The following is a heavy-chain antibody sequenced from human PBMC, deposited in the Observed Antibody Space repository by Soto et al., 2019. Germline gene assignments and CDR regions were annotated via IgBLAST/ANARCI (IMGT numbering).Heavy chain of an antibody. V-gene: IGHV1-18*01. CDR2: ISAYNGNT. J-gene: IGHJ6*03. Sequence: QVQLVQSGAEVKKPGASVKVSCKASGYTFTSYGISWVRQAPGQGLEWMGWISAYNGNTNYAQKLQGRVTMTTDTSTSTAYMELRSLRSDDTAVYYCARDWSSSWYSGSGYYYMDVWGKGTTVTVSS. CDR3: ARDWSSSWYSGSGYYYMDV. CDR1: GYTFTSYG. D-gene: IGHD6-13*01.